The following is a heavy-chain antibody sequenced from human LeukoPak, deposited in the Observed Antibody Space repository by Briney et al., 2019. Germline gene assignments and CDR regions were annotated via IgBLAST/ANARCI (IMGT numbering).Heavy chain of an antibody. CDR1: GFTFSIYA. D-gene: IGHD3-16*01. V-gene: IGHV3-64*01. J-gene: IGHJ3*02. CDR3: AKAQNWGSGAYDI. CDR2: ISNDGGTT. Sequence: PGGSLRLSCAASGFTFSIYAFHWVRQAPGKGLEFVSAISNDGGTTYYANSVKGRFTMSRDNSENTLYLQMGSLRVEDMAVYYCAKAQNWGSGAYDIWGQGTMVTVSP.